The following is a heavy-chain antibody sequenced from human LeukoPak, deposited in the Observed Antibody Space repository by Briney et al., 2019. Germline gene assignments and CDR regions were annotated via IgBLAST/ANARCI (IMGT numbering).Heavy chain of an antibody. CDR3: AGRGSGSYFDF. Sequence: GGSLRLSCSASGFTFSTYGMNWVRQAPGKGLEWVSAISASGGSTYYADSVKGRFTISRDNSKNTLYLQMNSLRAEDTAVYYCAGRGSGSYFDFWGQGTLVTVSS. CDR1: GFTFSTYG. D-gene: IGHD3-10*01. CDR2: ISASGGST. J-gene: IGHJ4*02. V-gene: IGHV3-23*01.